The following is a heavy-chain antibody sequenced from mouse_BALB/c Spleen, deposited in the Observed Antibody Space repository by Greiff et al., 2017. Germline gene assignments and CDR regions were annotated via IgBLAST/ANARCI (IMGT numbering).Heavy chain of an antibody. D-gene: IGHD2-2*01. CDR1: GFTFSSYT. Sequence: EVKLMESGGGLVQPGGSLKLSCAASGFTFSSYTMSWVRQTPEKRLEWVAYISNGGGSTYYPDTVKGRFTISRDNAKNTLYLEMSSLRSEDTAMYYCARRGLEGAMDYWGQGTSVTVSS. CDR2: ISNGGGST. J-gene: IGHJ4*01. CDR3: ARRGLEGAMDY. V-gene: IGHV5-12-2*01.